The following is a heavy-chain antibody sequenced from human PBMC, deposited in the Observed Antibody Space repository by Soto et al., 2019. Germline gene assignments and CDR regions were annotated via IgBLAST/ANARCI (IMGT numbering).Heavy chain of an antibody. CDR1: GFSIYNTRVG. Sequence: QVTLKESGPVLVKPTETLTLTCTVSGFSIYNTRVGVTWIRQPPGKALEWLAHIFSDEAKSYNTSLKSRLTISKDTSKRQVVLTMTNMDPVDTATYYCARIGPVYYDILTGHSINFDYWGQGTLVTVPS. V-gene: IGHV2-26*01. J-gene: IGHJ4*02. D-gene: IGHD3-9*01. CDR2: IFSDEAK. CDR3: ARIGPVYYDILTGHSINFDY.